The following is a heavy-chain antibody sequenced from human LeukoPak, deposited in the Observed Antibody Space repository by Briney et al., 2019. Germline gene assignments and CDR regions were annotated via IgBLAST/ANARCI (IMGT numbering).Heavy chain of an antibody. Sequence: EASVKVSCKSSGYTFTSYYMHWVRQAPGQGLEWMGIINPSGGTTTYAQKFQGRVTMTRDTSTSTVYMELSSLRSEDTAVYYCARDQDWNYAFDIWGQGTMVTVSS. CDR3: ARDQDWNYAFDI. CDR1: GYTFTSYY. D-gene: IGHD1-7*01. CDR2: INPSGGTT. V-gene: IGHV1-46*01. J-gene: IGHJ3*02.